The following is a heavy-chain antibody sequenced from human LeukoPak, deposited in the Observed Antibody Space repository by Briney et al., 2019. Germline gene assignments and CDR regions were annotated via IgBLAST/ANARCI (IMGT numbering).Heavy chain of an antibody. CDR1: GFTFSSYW. V-gene: IGHV3-7*04. Sequence: PGGSLTLSCAASGFTFSSYWMTWVRQAPGKGLEWVANINQDVREKYYVDSVKGRFTISRDNAKNSLYLQMNSLRAEDTAVYYCARHRRDDYGDYGLDCWGQGTLVTVS. J-gene: IGHJ4*02. D-gene: IGHD4-17*01. CDR3: ARHRRDDYGDYGLDC. CDR2: INQDVREK.